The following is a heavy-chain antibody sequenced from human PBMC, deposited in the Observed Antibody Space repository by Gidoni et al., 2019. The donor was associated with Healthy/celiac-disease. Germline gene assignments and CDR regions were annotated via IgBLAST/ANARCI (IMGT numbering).Heavy chain of an antibody. Sequence: QVQLVESGGGVVQPGRSLRLSCAASGFTFSRYAMHWVRQAPGKGLEWVAVISYDGSNKYYADSVKGRFTIPRDNSKNTLYLQMNSLRAEDTAVYYCARDSSEYQLLYSGLAAATGSAFDIWGQGTMVTVSS. CDR1: GFTFSRYA. CDR2: ISYDGSNK. D-gene: IGHD2-2*02. J-gene: IGHJ3*02. V-gene: IGHV3-30-3*01. CDR3: ARDSSEYQLLYSGLAAATGSAFDI.